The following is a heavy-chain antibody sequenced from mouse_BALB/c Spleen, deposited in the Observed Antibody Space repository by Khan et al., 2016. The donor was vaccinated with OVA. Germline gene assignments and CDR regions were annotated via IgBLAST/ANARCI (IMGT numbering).Heavy chain of an antibody. J-gene: IGHJ3*01. CDR2: IWSAGST. CDR1: GSSLTNYS. V-gene: IGHV2-2*02. D-gene: IGHD2-2*01. CDR3: ARRGYDYGRGALFAY. Sequence: QVQLKESGPGLVQPSQSLSITCTVSGSSLTNYSVHWVRQSPGKGLEWLGVIWSAGSTDYNAAFISRLTIRKDNSRSQVFFKMNSLQPNDTAIYXCARRGYDYGRGALFAYWGQGTLVTVSA.